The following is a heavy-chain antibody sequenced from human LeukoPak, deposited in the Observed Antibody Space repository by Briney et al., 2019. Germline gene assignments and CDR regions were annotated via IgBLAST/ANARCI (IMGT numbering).Heavy chain of an antibody. CDR3: ARGSGLWFVKLGY. Sequence: GGSLRLSCAASGFTFSSYWMSWVRQAPGKGLEWVANIKQDGSEKYYVDSVKGRFTISRDNAKNSLYLQMNSLRAEDTAVYYCARGSGLWFVKLGYWGQGTLVTVSS. V-gene: IGHV3-7*04. D-gene: IGHD3-10*01. J-gene: IGHJ4*02. CDR1: GFTFSSYW. CDR2: IKQDGSEK.